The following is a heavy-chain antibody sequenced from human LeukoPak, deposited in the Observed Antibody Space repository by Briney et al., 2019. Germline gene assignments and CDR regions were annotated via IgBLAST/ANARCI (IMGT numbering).Heavy chain of an antibody. J-gene: IGHJ6*03. CDR3: ARGWGRGGNYNHYYYYMDV. Sequence: GGSLRLSCAASGFTFSSHWMSWVRQAPGKGLEWVANIKQDGSEKYYVDSVKGRFTISRDNAKNSLYLQINSLRAEDTALYYCARGWGRGGNYNHYYYYMDVWGKGTTVTVSS. CDR1: GFTFSSHW. CDR2: IKQDGSEK. V-gene: IGHV3-7*01. D-gene: IGHD1-26*01.